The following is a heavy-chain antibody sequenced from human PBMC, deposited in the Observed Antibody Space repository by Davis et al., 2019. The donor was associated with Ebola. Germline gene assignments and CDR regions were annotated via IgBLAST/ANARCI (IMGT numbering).Heavy chain of an antibody. CDR1: GGSISSYY. CDR3: ARHAGGVRRGSVAGLGGYFDY. D-gene: IGHD6-19*01. J-gene: IGHJ4*02. Sequence: MPSETLSLTCTVSGGSISSYYWSWIRQPPGKGLEWIGYIYYCGSTNYNPSLKSRVTIPVDKSKHQFSLKLSSVTAADTAVYYCARHAGGVRRGSVAGLGGYFDYWGQGTLVTVSS. CDR2: IYYCGST. V-gene: IGHV4-59*08.